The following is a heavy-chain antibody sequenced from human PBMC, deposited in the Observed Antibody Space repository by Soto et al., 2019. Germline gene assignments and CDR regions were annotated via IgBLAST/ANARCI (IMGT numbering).Heavy chain of an antibody. D-gene: IGHD2-2*01. CDR3: ARAFCSSTSCYWFDP. J-gene: IGHJ5*02. CDR2: IYYSGST. CDR1: GGSISSYY. V-gene: IGHV4-59*12. Sequence: PSETLSLTCTVSGGSISSYYWSWIRQPPGKGLEWIGYIYYSGSTNYNPSLKSRVTISVDTSKNQFSLKLSSVTAADTAVYYCARAFCSSTSCYWFDPWGQGTLVTVS.